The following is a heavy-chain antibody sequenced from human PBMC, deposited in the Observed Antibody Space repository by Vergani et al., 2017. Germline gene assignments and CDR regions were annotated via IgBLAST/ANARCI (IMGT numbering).Heavy chain of an antibody. J-gene: IGHJ4*02. D-gene: IGHD2-2*02. CDR1: GGSFSTGGQS. Sequence: QVQLQESGPGLVKPSQTLSLTCTVSGGSFSTGGQSWTWLRQSAGKGLEWIGRIYSSGSTTYSPSLKRRLTMSVDPSKNQFSLKLRSVTLADTAVYYCARTIGHCSNSNCYNLAYWGQGTLVTVSS. CDR2: IYSSGST. CDR3: ARTIGHCSNSNCYNLAY. V-gene: IGHV4-61*02.